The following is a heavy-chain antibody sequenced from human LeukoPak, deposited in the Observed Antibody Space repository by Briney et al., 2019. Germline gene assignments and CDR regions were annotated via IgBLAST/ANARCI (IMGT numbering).Heavy chain of an antibody. CDR3: ARWVTGTSYGMDV. CDR1: GYTFTSYG. D-gene: IGHD1-7*01. Sequence: ASVKVSCRASGYTFTSYGISWVRQAPGQGLEWMGWISVYNGNTNYAQKLQGRVTMTTDTSTSTAYMELRSLRSDDTAVYYCARWVTGTSYGMDVWGQGTTVTVSS. J-gene: IGHJ6*02. CDR2: ISVYNGNT. V-gene: IGHV1-18*01.